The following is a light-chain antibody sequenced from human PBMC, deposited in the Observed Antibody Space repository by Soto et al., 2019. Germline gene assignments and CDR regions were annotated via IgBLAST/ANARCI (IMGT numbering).Light chain of an antibody. CDR2: GSS. CDR3: QQYANRPIT. Sequence: DIYMTQSPSSLSASVGDRVTITCQASQDITRSLNWYQHKPGKAPKLLIYGSSNLETGVPSRFSASGSGTDFTLTISSLQPEDIATYYCQQYANRPITFGQGTRLESK. CDR1: QDITRS. V-gene: IGKV1-33*01. J-gene: IGKJ5*01.